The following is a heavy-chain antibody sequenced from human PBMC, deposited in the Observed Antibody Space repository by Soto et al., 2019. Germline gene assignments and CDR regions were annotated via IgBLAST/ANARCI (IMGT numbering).Heavy chain of an antibody. Sequence: SWVRQAPGKGLEWVSAISGSGGSTYYADSVKGRFTISRDNSKNTLYLQMNSLRAEDTAVYYCAKDPILCLFWLLKTAYDFD. V-gene: IGHV3-23*01. CDR2: ISGSGGST. D-gene: IGHD3-16*01. J-gene: IGHJ3*01. CDR3: AKDPILCLFWLLKTAYDFD.